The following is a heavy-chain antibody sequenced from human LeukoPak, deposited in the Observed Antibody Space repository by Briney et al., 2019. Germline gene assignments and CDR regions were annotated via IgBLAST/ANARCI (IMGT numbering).Heavy chain of an antibody. J-gene: IGHJ4*02. CDR3: GGDPGDYLFDY. V-gene: IGHV3-30*04. Sequence: GGSLRLSCAASGFTFSSYAMHWVRQAPGKGLEWVAVISYDGSNKYYADSVKGRFTISRDNSKNTLYLQMNSLRAEDTAVYYWGGDPGDYLFDYRGQGTLVTVSS. D-gene: IGHD4-17*01. CDR2: ISYDGSNK. CDR1: GFTFSSYA.